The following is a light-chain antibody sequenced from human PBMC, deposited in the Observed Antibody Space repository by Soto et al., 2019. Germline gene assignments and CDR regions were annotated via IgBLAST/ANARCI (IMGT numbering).Light chain of an antibody. J-gene: IGKJ1*01. CDR3: QQYGSSGT. Sequence: EIVLTQSPGTLSLSRGTRATLSCRASQSVSNNYLAWYQQKPGQAPRLLIYGASNRATGIPDGFSGSGSGTDFSLTISRLEPEDFAVYYCQQYGSSGTFGQGTKGEIK. CDR2: GAS. CDR1: QSVSNNY. V-gene: IGKV3-20*01.